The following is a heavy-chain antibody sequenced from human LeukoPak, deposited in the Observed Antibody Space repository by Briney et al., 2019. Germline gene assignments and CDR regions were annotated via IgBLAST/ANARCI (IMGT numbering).Heavy chain of an antibody. CDR3: AQKTPGTHPFDY. D-gene: IGHD6-13*01. CDR2: IRSKAYGGTT. J-gene: IGHJ4*02. CDR1: GFTFGDYA. V-gene: IGHV3-49*04. Sequence: GGSLRLSCTASGFTFGDYAMSWVRQAPGKGLEWVGFIRSKAYGGTTEYAASVKGGFTISRDDSKSIAYLQMSSLRAEDTAVYYCAQKTPGTHPFDYWGQGTLVTVSS.